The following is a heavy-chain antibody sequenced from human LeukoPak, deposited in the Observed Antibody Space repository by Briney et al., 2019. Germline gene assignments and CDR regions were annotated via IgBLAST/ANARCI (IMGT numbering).Heavy chain of an antibody. V-gene: IGHV4-59*01. Sequence: SETLSLTCTVSGGSISSYYWSWIRQPPGKGLDWIAYVYYDGSTHYNPSLRSRVTISVDTSKNQFSLKLNYCARGRRFLDWLVDSWGQGTLVTVSS. CDR2: VYYDGST. CDR1: GGSISSYY. CDR3: VDS. D-gene: IGHD3/OR15-3a*01. J-gene: IGHJ4*02.